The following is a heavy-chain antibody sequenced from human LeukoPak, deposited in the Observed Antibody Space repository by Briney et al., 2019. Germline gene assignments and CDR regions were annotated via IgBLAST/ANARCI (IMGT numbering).Heavy chain of an antibody. CDR1: GYTFTGFY. Sequence: SVQVSCKASGYTFTGFYMHWVRQAPAQGLEWMGWTNPDSDDTDYADNFQGRVTLTRDTYISTAFLELIRLPSDDLAVYYRARRYSSGTGDSFDSWGQRTLVTVSS. CDR2: TNPDSDDT. D-gene: IGHD2-15*01. V-gene: IGHV1-2*02. J-gene: IGHJ4*02. CDR3: ARRYSSGTGDSFDS.